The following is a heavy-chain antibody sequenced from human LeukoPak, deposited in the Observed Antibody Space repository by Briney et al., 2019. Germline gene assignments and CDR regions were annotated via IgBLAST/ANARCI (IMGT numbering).Heavy chain of an antibody. Sequence: SETLSLACSVFGGSISSYYWSWIRQPPGKGLEWIGYIYYSGNTNYNLSLKIRVTISVDTSKNQFSLKLSSVTAADTAVYYCARGGQLLLPYYFDYWGQGTLVTVSS. J-gene: IGHJ4*02. V-gene: IGHV4-59*01. CDR1: GGSISSYY. CDR2: IYYSGNT. D-gene: IGHD2-2*01. CDR3: ARGGQLLLPYYFDY.